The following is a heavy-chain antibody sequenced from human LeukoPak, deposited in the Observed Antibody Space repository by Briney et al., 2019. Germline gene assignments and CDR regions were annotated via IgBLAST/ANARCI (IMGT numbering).Heavy chain of an antibody. Sequence: SETLSLTCAVYGGSFSIYYWSWIRQPPGKGLEWIGNIYYSGSTFYNPSLMSRVTISVDTSKNQFSLKLNSVTAADTAVYYCARGDKMAIWRRTYNLFESWGQGTLVTVSS. CDR3: ARGDKMAIWRRTYNLFES. CDR1: GGSFSIYY. D-gene: IGHD5-24*01. V-gene: IGHV4-34*01. J-gene: IGHJ5*01. CDR2: IYYSGST.